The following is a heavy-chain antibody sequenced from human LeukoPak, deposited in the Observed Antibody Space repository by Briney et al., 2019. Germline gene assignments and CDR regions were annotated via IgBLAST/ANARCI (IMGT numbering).Heavy chain of an antibody. CDR2: ISFDGSEI. CDR1: GLTFSSFG. CDR3: AKDREGRGYNYGTYFDY. Sequence: PGGSLRLSCAASGLTFSSFGMHWVRQAPGKGLEWLASISFDGSEIYYGDSVKGRFTISRDNSKNTLFLQMNSLRAGDTAVYLCAKDREGRGYNYGTYFDYWGQGTLVTVSS. D-gene: IGHD5-18*01. J-gene: IGHJ4*02. V-gene: IGHV3-30*18.